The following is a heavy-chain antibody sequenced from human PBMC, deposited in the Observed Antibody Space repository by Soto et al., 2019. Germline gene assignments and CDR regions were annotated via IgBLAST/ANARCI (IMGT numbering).Heavy chain of an antibody. J-gene: IGHJ6*02. CDR3: ARDPTSSGWYLGMDV. D-gene: IGHD6-19*01. CDR1: GFTFRSYS. CDR2: ISSSNRTI. Sequence: GGSLRLSCAASGFTFRSYSMNWVRQAPGKGLEWVSYISSSNRTINYADSVKGRFIISRDNAKNSLYLQMHSLRAEDTAVYYCARDPTSSGWYLGMDVWGQGTTVTVSS. V-gene: IGHV3-48*01.